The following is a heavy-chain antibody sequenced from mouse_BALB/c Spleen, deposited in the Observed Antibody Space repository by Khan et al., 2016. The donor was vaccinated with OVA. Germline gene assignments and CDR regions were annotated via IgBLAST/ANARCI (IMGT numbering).Heavy chain of an antibody. CDR2: INPSNGGT. Sequence: QVQLKQSGAELVKPGASVKLSCKASGYTFTIYYMYWVKQRPGQGLEWIGEINPSNGGTNFNEKFKSKATLTVDKSSSTAYMQLSSLTSEDSAVYYCTRETIGNLYAMDYWGQGTSVTVSS. J-gene: IGHJ4*01. CDR3: TRETIGNLYAMDY. V-gene: IGHV1S81*02. CDR1: GYTFTIYY. D-gene: IGHD2-14*01.